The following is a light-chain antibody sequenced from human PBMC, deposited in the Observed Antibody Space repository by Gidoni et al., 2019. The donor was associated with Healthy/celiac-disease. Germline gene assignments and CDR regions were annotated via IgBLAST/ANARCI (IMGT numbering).Light chain of an antibody. CDR1: QSLLHSNGYNY. CDR2: LGS. V-gene: IGKV2-28*01. J-gene: IGKJ5*01. CDR3: MQALQTPT. Sequence: EIVMTQSPLSLPVTPGEPAPISCRSSQSLLHSNGYNYLDWYLQKPGQSPQLLIYLGSNRASGVPDRFSGSGSGTDFTLKISRVEAEDVGVYYCMQALQTPTFGQGTRLEIK.